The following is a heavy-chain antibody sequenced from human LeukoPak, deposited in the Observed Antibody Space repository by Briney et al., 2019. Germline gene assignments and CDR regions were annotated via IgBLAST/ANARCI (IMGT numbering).Heavy chain of an antibody. CDR1: GGSISSYY. V-gene: IGHV4-59*01. Sequence: TASETLSLTCTVSGGSISSYYWSWLRQPPGKGLEGIGYIYYSGSTNYNPSLKSRVTISADTSKNQFSLKLSSVTAADTAVYYCARVFSVYANWNSPYYFDYWGQGTLVTVSS. CDR3: ARVFSVYANWNSPYYFDY. J-gene: IGHJ4*02. D-gene: IGHD1-7*01. CDR2: IYYSGST.